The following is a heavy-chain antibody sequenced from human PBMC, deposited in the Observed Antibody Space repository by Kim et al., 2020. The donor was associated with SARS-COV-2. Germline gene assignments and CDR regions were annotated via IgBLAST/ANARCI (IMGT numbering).Heavy chain of an antibody. D-gene: IGHD3-22*01. V-gene: IGHV1-69*13. CDR1: GGTFSSYA. J-gene: IGHJ6*02. Sequence: SVKVSCKASGGTFSSYAISWVRQAPGQGLEWMGGIIPIFGTANYAQKFQGRVTITADESTSTAYMELSSLRSEDTAVYYCARNYYDSSGYYHYYYYGMDVWGQGTTVTVSS. CDR2: IIPIFGTA. CDR3: ARNYYDSSGYYHYYYYGMDV.